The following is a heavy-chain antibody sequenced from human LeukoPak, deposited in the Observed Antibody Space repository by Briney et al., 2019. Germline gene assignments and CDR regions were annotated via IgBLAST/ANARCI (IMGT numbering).Heavy chain of an antibody. CDR3: ASEDYFNY. Sequence: SETLSLTCAVYGGSFSGYYWSWIRQPPGKGLEWIGEINHSGSTNYNPSLKSRVTISVDTSKNQFSLKLSSVTAADTAVYYCASEDYFNYWGQGTLVTVSS. CDR1: GGSFSGYY. J-gene: IGHJ4*02. CDR2: INHSGST. V-gene: IGHV4-34*01.